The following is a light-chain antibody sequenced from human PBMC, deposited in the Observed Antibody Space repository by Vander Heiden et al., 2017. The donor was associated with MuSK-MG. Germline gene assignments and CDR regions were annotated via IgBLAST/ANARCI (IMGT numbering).Light chain of an antibody. V-gene: IGKV1-39*01. Sequence: DIQMTQSPSSLSASVGDRVTITCRASQSISSYLNWYQQKPGKAPKLLIYAASSLQSGVPSRFSGSGSATDFTLTISSLQPEDFATYYCQQSDSTPWTFGQGTKVEI. J-gene: IGKJ1*01. CDR1: QSISSY. CDR2: AAS. CDR3: QQSDSTPWT.